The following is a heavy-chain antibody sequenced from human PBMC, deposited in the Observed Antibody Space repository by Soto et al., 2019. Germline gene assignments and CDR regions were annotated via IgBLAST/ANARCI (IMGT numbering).Heavy chain of an antibody. CDR3: AREDDENYYMDV. J-gene: IGHJ6*03. CDR2: ISSSGSTT. V-gene: IGHV3-11*01. CDR1: GFTFSGYY. Sequence: GGSLRLSCAASGFTFSGYYMSWIRQAPGKGLEWVSYISSSGSTTYYADSVKGRFTISRDNAKNSLNLQMNSLRAENTAVYYCAREDDENYYMDVWGKGTTVTVSS.